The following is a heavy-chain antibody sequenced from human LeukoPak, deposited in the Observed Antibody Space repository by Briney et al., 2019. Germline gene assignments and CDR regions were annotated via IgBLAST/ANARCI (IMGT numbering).Heavy chain of an antibody. Sequence: GGSLRLSCAASGFIFTSNRMNWVRQAPGKGLEWVANIKHDGSEQIYVDSVKGRFTISRDNAKASVYLQMNSLRAEDTAVYYCTRGLGEHGGVSDRWGQGTLVIVS. CDR3: TRGLGEHGGVSDR. CDR1: GFIFTSNR. J-gene: IGHJ5*02. CDR2: IKHDGSEQ. D-gene: IGHD3-16*01. V-gene: IGHV3-7*01.